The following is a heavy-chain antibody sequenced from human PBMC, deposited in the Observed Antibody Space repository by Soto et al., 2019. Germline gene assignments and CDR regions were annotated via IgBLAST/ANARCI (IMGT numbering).Heavy chain of an antibody. D-gene: IGHD3-10*01. V-gene: IGHV3-7*01. CDR2: IKQDGSEK. CDR3: ARDPFTMVRGVRIDY. CDR1: GFTFSSYW. Sequence: GSLRLSCAASGFTFSSYWMSWVRQAPGKGLEWVANIKQDGSEKYYVDSVKGRFTISRDNAKNSLYLQMNSLRAEDTAVYYCARDPFTMVRGVRIDYWGQGTLVTVSS. J-gene: IGHJ4*02.